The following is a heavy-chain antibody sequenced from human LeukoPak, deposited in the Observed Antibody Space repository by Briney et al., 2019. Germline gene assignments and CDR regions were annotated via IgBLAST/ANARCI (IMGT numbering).Heavy chain of an antibody. D-gene: IGHD3-22*01. CDR3: ARVRYYYDSSGYLDGAAAFDI. J-gene: IGHJ3*02. Sequence: SETLSLTCTVSGGSISSYYWSWIRQPAGKGLEWIGRIYTSGSTNYNPSLKSRVTMSVDTSKNQFSLKLSSVTAAGTAVYYCARVRYYYDSSGYLDGAAAFDIWGQGTMVTVSS. V-gene: IGHV4-4*07. CDR2: IYTSGST. CDR1: GGSISSYY.